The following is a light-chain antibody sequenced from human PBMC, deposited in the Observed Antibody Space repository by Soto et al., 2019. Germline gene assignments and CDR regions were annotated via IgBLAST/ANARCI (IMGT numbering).Light chain of an antibody. CDR1: SASTSY. CDR2: GAS. J-gene: IGKJ1*01. CDR3: QQYGSSLHTWT. Sequence: SASTSYLAWYQHKPGTDSSLLMYGASSSGTGIPQRFCGSASGSDFHLTSSRLEPGDFAVYYCQQYGSSLHTWTFRHGNKVDIK. V-gene: IGKV3-20*01.